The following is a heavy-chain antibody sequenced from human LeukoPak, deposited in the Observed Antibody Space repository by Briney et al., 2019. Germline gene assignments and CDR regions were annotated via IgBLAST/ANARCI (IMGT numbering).Heavy chain of an antibody. CDR2: ISYDGSNK. CDR3: AKDRLQSMVRGVFDY. J-gene: IGHJ4*02. V-gene: IGHV3-30*18. CDR1: GFTFSSYG. D-gene: IGHD3-10*01. Sequence: HSGGSLRLSCAASGFTFSSYGMHWVRQAPGKGLEWVAVISYDGSNKYYADSVKGRFTISRDNSKNTLYLQMNSLRAEDTAVYYCAKDRLQSMVRGVFDYWGQGTLVTVSS.